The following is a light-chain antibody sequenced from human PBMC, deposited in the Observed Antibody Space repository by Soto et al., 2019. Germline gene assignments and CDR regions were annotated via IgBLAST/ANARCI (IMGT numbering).Light chain of an antibody. CDR2: DVH. Sequence: QSVLTQPPSVSGAPGQRVTISCTGSSSNIGAGYDVHWYQQLPGTAPRLMIHDVHKRPSGVPDRFSGSKSGNTAPLTISGLQADDEADYYCCSYAGSYTFEVFGTGTKVTVL. J-gene: IGLJ1*01. V-gene: IGLV1-40*01. CDR1: SSNIGAGYD. CDR3: CSYAGSYTFEV.